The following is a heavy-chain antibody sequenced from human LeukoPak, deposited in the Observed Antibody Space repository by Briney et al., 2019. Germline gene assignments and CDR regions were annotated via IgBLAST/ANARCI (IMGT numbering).Heavy chain of an antibody. CDR3: ARLSSRDYGGARGYFDY. CDR2: IYYSGST. Sequence: SETLSLTCTVSGGSISSSSYYWGWIRQPPGKGLEWIGSIYYSGSTYYNPSLKSRVTISVDTSKNQFTLKLSSVTAADTAVYYCARLSSRDYGGARGYFDYWGQGTLVTVSS. CDR1: GGSISSSSYY. D-gene: IGHD4-17*01. J-gene: IGHJ4*02. V-gene: IGHV4-39*01.